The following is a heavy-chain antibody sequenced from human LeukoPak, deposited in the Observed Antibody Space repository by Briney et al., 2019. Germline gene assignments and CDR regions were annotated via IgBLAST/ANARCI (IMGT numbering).Heavy chain of an antibody. CDR2: VYYSGST. Sequence: SETLSLTCTISGGSISRSTFFWGWIRQPPGKGLEWIGTVYYSGSTYYNPSLKSRVTVSVDTPKNQFSLKVIAVTAADTAVYYCARHYYGGSDHYYNYMDVWGKGTTVTVSS. J-gene: IGHJ6*03. V-gene: IGHV4-39*01. CDR1: GGSISRSTFF. CDR3: ARHYYGGSDHYYNYMDV. D-gene: IGHD3-10*01.